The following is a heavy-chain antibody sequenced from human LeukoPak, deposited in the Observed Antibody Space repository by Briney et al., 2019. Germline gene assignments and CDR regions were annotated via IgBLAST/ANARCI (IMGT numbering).Heavy chain of an antibody. CDR1: GFSFSGYG. CDR2: ISYDGSNK. D-gene: IGHD6-13*01. CDR3: ARSPQQLVAQYYFDY. V-gene: IGHV3-30*19. J-gene: IGHJ4*02. Sequence: GGSLRLSCAASGFSFSGYGMHWVRQAPGKGLEWVAVISYDGSNKYYADSVKGRFTISRDNSKNTLYLQMNSLRAEDTAVYYCARSPQQLVAQYYFDYWGQGTLVTVSS.